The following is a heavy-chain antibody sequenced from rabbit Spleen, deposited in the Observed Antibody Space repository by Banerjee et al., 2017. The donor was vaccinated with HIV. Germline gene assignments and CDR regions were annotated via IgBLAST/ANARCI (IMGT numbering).Heavy chain of an antibody. D-gene: IGHD8-1*01. V-gene: IGHV1S40*01. Sequence: QSLEESGGDLVTPGASLTLTCKASGIDFSSSNFICWVRQAPGKGLEWVVCIDAGSSGFTYFASWAKGRFTISKTSSTTVTLQMTSLTAADTATYFCARDTASSFSSYGMDLWGPGTLVTVS. CDR2: IDAGSSGFT. J-gene: IGHJ6*01. CDR1: GIDFSSSNF. CDR3: ARDTASSFSSYGMDL.